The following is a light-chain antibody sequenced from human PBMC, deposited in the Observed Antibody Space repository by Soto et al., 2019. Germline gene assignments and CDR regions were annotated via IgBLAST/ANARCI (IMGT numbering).Light chain of an antibody. V-gene: IGLV2-14*01. J-gene: IGLJ3*02. CDR3: SSYTSSSTRV. Sequence: ALTQPASVSGSPGQSITISCTGTSSDVGGYNYVSWYQQHPGKAPKLMIYEVSNRPSGVSNRFSGSKSGNTASLTISGLQAEDEADYYCSSYTSSSTRVFGGGTKLSVL. CDR2: EVS. CDR1: SSDVGGYNY.